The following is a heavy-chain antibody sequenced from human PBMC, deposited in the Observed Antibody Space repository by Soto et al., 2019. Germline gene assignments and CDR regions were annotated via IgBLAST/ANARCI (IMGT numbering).Heavy chain of an antibody. Sequence: GGSLRLSCAASGFTFSSYEMNWVRQAPGKGLEWVSYISSSGSTIYYADSVKGRFTISRDNAKNSLYLQMNSLRAEDTAVYYCARDYVGEQLVPFDISGQGTMVTVSS. V-gene: IGHV3-48*03. CDR2: ISSSGSTI. CDR3: ARDYVGEQLVPFDI. J-gene: IGHJ3*02. CDR1: GFTFSSYE. D-gene: IGHD6-6*01.